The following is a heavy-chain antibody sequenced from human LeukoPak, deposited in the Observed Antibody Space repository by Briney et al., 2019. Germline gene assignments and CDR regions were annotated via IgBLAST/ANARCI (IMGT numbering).Heavy chain of an antibody. CDR3: AKHTPLSYCAADCYLDGFDI. Sequence: PSETLSLTCAVCGASLSGYYWSWIGQPPGKGLEWIGEINHSGSTNYNPSLKSRVTISVDTSKNQFSLKPSSVTAADTAVYYGAKHTPLSYCAADCYLDGFDIWDQGTMVTVSS. V-gene: IGHV4-34*01. CDR1: GASLSGYY. D-gene: IGHD2-21*02. CDR2: INHSGST. J-gene: IGHJ3*02.